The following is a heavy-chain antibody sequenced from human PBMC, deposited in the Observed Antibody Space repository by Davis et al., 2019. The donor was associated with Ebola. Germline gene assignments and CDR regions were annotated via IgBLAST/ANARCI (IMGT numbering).Heavy chain of an antibody. CDR3: ARVMRGYYYYGMDV. V-gene: IGHV4-34*01. Sequence: SETLSLTCAVYGGSFSGYYWSWIRQPPGKGLEWIGEINHSGNTNYNPSLKSRVTISVDTSKNQFSLKLSSVTAADTAVYYCARVMRGYYYYGMDVWGQGTTVTVSS. CDR1: GGSFSGYY. D-gene: IGHD3-16*01. J-gene: IGHJ6*02. CDR2: INHSGNT.